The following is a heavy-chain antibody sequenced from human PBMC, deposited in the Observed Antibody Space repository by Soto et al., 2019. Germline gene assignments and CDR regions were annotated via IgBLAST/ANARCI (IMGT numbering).Heavy chain of an antibody. CDR2: IYSGGST. CDR3: TERGKYDNRVFDY. V-gene: IGHV3-66*01. CDR1: GFTVSSNY. Sequence: GGSLRLSCAASGFTVSSNYMSWVRQAPGKGLEWVSVIYSGGSTYYADSVKGRFTISRDDSKNTAYLQMDSLKTDDTAVYYCTERGKYDNRVFDYWSQGTLVTVSS. J-gene: IGHJ4*02. D-gene: IGHD3-22*01.